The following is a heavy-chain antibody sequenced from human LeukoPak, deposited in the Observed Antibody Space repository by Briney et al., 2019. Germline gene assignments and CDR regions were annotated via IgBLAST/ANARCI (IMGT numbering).Heavy chain of an antibody. D-gene: IGHD4-23*01. Sequence: SETLSLTCTVSGGSVTSASHYWAWIRQPPGKGLEWIGSTHYSESTYYSPSLKSRLTISGDTSKSQFSLKLTFVTAADTAVYYCTRHHDYGDKIDYWGQGTLVTVSS. CDR3: TRHHDYGDKIDY. CDR1: GGSVTSASHY. CDR2: THYSEST. J-gene: IGHJ4*02. V-gene: IGHV4-39*01.